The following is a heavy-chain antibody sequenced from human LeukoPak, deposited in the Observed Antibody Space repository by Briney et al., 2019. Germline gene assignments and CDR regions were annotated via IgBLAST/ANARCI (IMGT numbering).Heavy chain of an antibody. D-gene: IGHD6-19*01. CDR3: AKLYSSGGYGGDYFDY. J-gene: IGHJ4*02. Sequence: GGSLRLSCAASGFTFSSYGMHWVRQAPGKGLEWVAFIRYDGSNKYYADSVKGRFTISRDNSKNTLYLQMNSLRAEDTAVYYCAKLYSSGGYGGDYFDYWGQGTLVTVSS. V-gene: IGHV3-30*02. CDR1: GFTFSSYG. CDR2: IRYDGSNK.